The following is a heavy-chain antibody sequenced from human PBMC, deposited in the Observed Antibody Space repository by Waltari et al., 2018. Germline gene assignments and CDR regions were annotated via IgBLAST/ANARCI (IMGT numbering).Heavy chain of an antibody. J-gene: IGHJ4*02. Sequence: QVQLQESGPGLVKPSETLSLTCTVSGGSISSYYWSWSRQPPGKGLEWIGYIYYSGSTNYNPSLKSRVTISVDTSKNQFSLKLSSVTAADTAVYYCASLWGVVVTTGEFDYWGQGTLVTVSS. D-gene: IGHD2-15*01. CDR2: IYYSGST. V-gene: IGHV4-59*01. CDR3: ASLWGVVVTTGEFDY. CDR1: GGSISSYY.